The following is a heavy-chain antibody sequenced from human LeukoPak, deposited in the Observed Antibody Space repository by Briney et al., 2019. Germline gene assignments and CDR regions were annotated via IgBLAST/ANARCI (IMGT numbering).Heavy chain of an antibody. CDR1: GYTFTSYD. Sequence: ASVKVSCKASGYTFTSYDINWVRQATGQGLEWMGWMNPNSGNTGYAQKFQGRVTITRNTSISTAYMELSSLRSEDTAVYYCARGWDSSGWDDAFDIWGQGTMVTVSS. CDR3: ARGWDSSGWDDAFDI. J-gene: IGHJ3*02. CDR2: MNPNSGNT. V-gene: IGHV1-8*03. D-gene: IGHD6-19*01.